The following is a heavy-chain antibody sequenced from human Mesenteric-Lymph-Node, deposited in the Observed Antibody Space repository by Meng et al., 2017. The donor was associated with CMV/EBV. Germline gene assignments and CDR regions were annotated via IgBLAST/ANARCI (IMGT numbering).Heavy chain of an antibody. Sequence: SETLSLTCTVSGGSISSYYWSWIRQPAGKGLEWIGRIYTSGSTNYNPSLKSRVTMSVDTSKNQFSLKLSSVTVADTAVYYCARTESSRTYYYRFEYWGQGTLVTVSS. CDR1: GGSISSYY. J-gene: IGHJ4*02. D-gene: IGHD1-26*01. CDR2: IYTSGST. CDR3: ARTESSRTYYYRFEY. V-gene: IGHV4-4*07.